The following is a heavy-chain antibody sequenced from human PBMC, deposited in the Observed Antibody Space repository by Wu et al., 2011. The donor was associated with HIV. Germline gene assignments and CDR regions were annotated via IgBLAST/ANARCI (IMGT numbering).Heavy chain of an antibody. CDR3: ARAPRSGPDYFDY. CDR1: GYSFTNYG. D-gene: IGHD3-10*01. V-gene: IGHV1-18*01. CDR2: VSPYNGNT. J-gene: IGHJ4*02. Sequence: QVQLVQSGAEVKMPGASVMVSCKASGYSFTNYGFSWVRQAPGQGLEWVGWVSPYNGNTNYAQKLQGRVTMTTDTSTSTAYMELRSLRSDDTAVYYCARAPRSGPDYFDYWGQGTLVTVSS.